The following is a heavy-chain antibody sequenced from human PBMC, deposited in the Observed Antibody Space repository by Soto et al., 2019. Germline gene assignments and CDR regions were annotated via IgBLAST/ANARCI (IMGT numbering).Heavy chain of an antibody. CDR1: GGSISSYY. Sequence: SETLSLTCTVSGGSISSYYWSWIRQPPGRGLEWIGYIYYSGSTNYNPSLKSRVTISVDTSKNQFSLKLSSVTAADTAVYYCARLGPYGDAPYYYYYMDVWGKGTTVTVSS. V-gene: IGHV4-59*08. J-gene: IGHJ6*03. D-gene: IGHD4-17*01. CDR3: ARLGPYGDAPYYYYYMDV. CDR2: IYYSGST.